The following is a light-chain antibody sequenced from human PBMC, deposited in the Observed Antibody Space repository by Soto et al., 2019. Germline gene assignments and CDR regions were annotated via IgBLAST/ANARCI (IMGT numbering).Light chain of an antibody. J-gene: IGKJ1*01. CDR2: DVS. CDR3: QQFKSGTWT. V-gene: IGKV1-5*01. Sequence: DIQMTQSPSTLSASVGDRVTITFRASQSISSWLAWHQQKPGKAPKLLLYDVSSLESGVPSRFSGSGSATEFILTINGLQPDDFATYFCQQFKSGTWTFGQGTKVDIK. CDR1: QSISSW.